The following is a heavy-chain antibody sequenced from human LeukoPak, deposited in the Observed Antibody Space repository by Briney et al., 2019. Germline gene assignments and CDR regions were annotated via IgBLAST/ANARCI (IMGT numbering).Heavy chain of an antibody. CDR3: AKSGLGDYAFAY. CDR2: VSGSGGST. J-gene: IGHJ4*02. CDR1: GFTFSSYA. D-gene: IGHD4-17*01. Sequence: PGGPLRLSCAASGFTFSSYAMSWVRQAPGKGLEWVSAVSGSGGSTYYADSVKGRFSISRDNSKNTLDLQMNSLRAEDTAVYYCAKSGLGDYAFAYWGQGTLVTVSP. V-gene: IGHV3-23*01.